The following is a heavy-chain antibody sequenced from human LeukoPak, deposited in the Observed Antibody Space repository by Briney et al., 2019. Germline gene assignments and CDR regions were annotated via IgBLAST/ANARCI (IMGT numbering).Heavy chain of an antibody. J-gene: IGHJ4*02. V-gene: IGHV1-18*01. Sequence: ASVKVSCKASGYTFTRYGISWVRQAPGQGLEWMGWISAYNGNTNYAQKLQGRVTMTTDTSTSTAYMELRSLRSDDTAVYYCARSTYYYDSSGYYDFDYWGQGTLVTVSS. CDR1: GYTFTRYG. CDR2: ISAYNGNT. CDR3: ARSTYYYDSSGYYDFDY. D-gene: IGHD3-22*01.